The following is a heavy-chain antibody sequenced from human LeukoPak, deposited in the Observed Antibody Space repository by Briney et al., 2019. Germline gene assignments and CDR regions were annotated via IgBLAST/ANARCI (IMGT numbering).Heavy chain of an antibody. CDR2: ISYDGSNK. CDR1: GFTFSSYA. CDR3: ARDLYYYGSGSYYPPGY. J-gene: IGHJ4*02. Sequence: GGSLRLSCAASGFTFSSYAMHWVRQAPGKGLGWVAVISYDGSNKYYADSVKGRFTISRDNSKNTLYLQMNSLRAEDTAVYYCARDLYYYGSGSYYPPGYWGQGTLVTVSS. D-gene: IGHD3-10*01. V-gene: IGHV3-30*01.